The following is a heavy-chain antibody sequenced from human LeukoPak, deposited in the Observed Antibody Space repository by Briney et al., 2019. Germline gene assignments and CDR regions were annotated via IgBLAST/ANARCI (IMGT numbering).Heavy chain of an antibody. D-gene: IGHD6-19*01. CDR1: GFTFSSYW. Sequence: GGSLRLSCAASGFTFSSYWMHWVRQAPGKGLVWVSRINTDGSTTSYADSVKGRFTISRDNAKNTLYLQMNSLRAEDTAVYYCARSSGWSYFDYWGQGTLVTVSS. V-gene: IGHV3-74*01. J-gene: IGHJ4*02. CDR2: INTDGSTT. CDR3: ARSSGWSYFDY.